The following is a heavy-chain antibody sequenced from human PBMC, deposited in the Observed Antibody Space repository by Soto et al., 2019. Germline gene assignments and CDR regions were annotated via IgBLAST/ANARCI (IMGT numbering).Heavy chain of an antibody. CDR1: GGTFSSYA. J-gene: IGHJ1*01. CDR3: AREGAGYSRKSEYFQH. CDR2: IIPIFGTA. D-gene: IGHD6-13*01. Sequence: QVQLVQSGAEVKKPGSSVKVSCKASGGTFSSYAISWVRQAPGQGLEWMGGIIPIFGTANYAQKFQGRVTITEDKSTSTADMELSSLRSEDTAVYYCAREGAGYSRKSEYFQHWGQGTLVTVSS. V-gene: IGHV1-69*06.